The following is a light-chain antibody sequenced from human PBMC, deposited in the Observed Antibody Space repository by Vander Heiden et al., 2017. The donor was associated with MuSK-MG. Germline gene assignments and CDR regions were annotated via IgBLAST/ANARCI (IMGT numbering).Light chain of an antibody. V-gene: IGLV2-14*01. Sequence: QSALTQPASVSGSPGQSITISCTGTSSDVGGYNYVSWYQQHPGNAPKLMIYDVSKRPSGVSNRFSGSKSGNTASLTSSGLQAEDEADYYCSSYTSSSTLVFGGGTKLTVL. CDR3: SSYTSSSTLV. J-gene: IGLJ2*01. CDR2: DVS. CDR1: SSDVGGYNY.